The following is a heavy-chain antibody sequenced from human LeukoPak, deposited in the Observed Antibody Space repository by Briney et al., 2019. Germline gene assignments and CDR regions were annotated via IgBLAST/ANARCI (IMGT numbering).Heavy chain of an antibody. J-gene: IGHJ3*02. D-gene: IGHD1-26*01. CDR1: GFTFSNAW. CDR3: ARGGSYLSAFDI. V-gene: IGHV3-15*01. Sequence: GGSLRLSCAASGFTFSNAWMSWVRQAPGKGLEWVGRIKSKTDGGTTDCAAPVKGRFTISRDNSKNTLYLQMNSLRAEDTAVYYCARGGSYLSAFDIWGQGTMVTVSS. CDR2: IKSKTDGGTT.